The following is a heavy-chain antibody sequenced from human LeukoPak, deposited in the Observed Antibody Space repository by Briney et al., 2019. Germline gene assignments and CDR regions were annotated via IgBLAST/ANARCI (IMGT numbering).Heavy chain of an antibody. CDR2: INPNSGGT. CDR1: RYTFTGYY. Sequence: GASVKVSCKASRYTFTGYYMHWVRQAPGQGLEWMGWINPNSGGTNYAQKFQGRVTMTRDTSISTAYMELSRLRSDDTAVYYCARARGTIAARPAGLNYWGQGTLVTVSS. CDR3: ARARGTIAARPAGLNY. J-gene: IGHJ4*02. V-gene: IGHV1-2*02. D-gene: IGHD6-6*01.